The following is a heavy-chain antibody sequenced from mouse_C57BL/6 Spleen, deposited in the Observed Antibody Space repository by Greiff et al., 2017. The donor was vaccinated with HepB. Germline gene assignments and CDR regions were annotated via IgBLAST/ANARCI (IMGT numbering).Heavy chain of an antibody. J-gene: IGHJ1*03. Sequence: EVMLVESGGGLVQPGGSLSLSCAASGFTFTDYYMSWVRQPPGKALEWLGFIRNKANGYTTEYSASVKGRFTISRDNSQSILYLQMNALRAEESATYYCARYTPRYFDVWGTGTTVTVSS. V-gene: IGHV7-3*01. CDR1: GFTFTDYY. CDR3: ARYTPRYFDV. CDR2: IRNKANGYTT.